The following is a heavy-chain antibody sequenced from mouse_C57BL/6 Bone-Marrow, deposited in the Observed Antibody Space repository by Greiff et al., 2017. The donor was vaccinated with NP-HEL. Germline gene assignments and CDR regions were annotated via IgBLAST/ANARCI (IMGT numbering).Heavy chain of an antibody. V-gene: IGHV5-6*02. CDR1: GFTFSSYG. CDR2: ISSGGSYT. D-gene: IGHD1-1*01. Sequence: DVKLVESGGDLVKPGGSLKLSCAASGFTFSSYGMSWVRQTPDKRLEWVATISSGGSYTYYPDSVKGRFTISRDNAKNTLYLQMSSLKSEDTAMYYCARHDYYGSSSYAMDYWGQGTSVTVSS. J-gene: IGHJ4*01. CDR3: ARHDYYGSSSYAMDY.